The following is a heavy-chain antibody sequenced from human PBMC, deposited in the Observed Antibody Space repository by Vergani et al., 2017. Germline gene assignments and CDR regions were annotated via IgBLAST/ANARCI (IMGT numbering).Heavy chain of an antibody. CDR1: GFTFSSSG. D-gene: IGHD2/OR15-2a*01. Sequence: QVQLVESGGGVVQPGGYLRPSCAAPGFTFSSSGMQWVRQAPGKGLEWVAFLPYDGSNKYYAESVKGRFTISRDNSKNTLYLQMNSLRAEDTAVYYCAKPFWVPLSPLHYSGMDVWGQGTTVSVSS. V-gene: IGHV3-30*02. CDR2: LPYDGSNK. J-gene: IGHJ6*02. CDR3: AKPFWVPLSPLHYSGMDV.